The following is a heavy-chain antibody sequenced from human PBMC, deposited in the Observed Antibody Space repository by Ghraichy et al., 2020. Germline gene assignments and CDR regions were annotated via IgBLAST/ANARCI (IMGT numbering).Heavy chain of an antibody. J-gene: IGHJ3*02. V-gene: IGHV1-69*02. D-gene: IGHD2-2*01. CDR2: IIPILGIA. CDR3: ARWELGYCSSTSCQYHAFDI. Sequence: SVKVSCKASGGTFSSYTISWVRQAPGQGLEWMGRIIPILGIANYAQKFQGRVTITADKSTSTAYMELSSLRSEDTAVYYCARWELGYCSSTSCQYHAFDIWGQGTMVTVSS. CDR1: GGTFSSYT.